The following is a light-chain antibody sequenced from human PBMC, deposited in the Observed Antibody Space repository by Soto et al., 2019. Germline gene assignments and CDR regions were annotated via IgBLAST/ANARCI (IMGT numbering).Light chain of an antibody. CDR1: QSVTSSY. Sequence: EIVLTQSPGTLSLSPGERATLSCRASQSVTSSYLAWYQQKPGQAPRLLIYGASRRATDIPDRFSGSGSGTDFTLTISRLEPEDFAVYYCQLYHSSSSTFGQGTKLEIK. CDR2: GAS. CDR3: QLYHSSSST. J-gene: IGKJ2*01. V-gene: IGKV3-20*01.